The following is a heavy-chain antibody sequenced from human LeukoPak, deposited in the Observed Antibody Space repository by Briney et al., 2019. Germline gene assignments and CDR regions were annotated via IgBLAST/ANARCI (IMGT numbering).Heavy chain of an antibody. J-gene: IGHJ4*02. CDR2: IYYSGST. CDR3: ARGSLGPYYDYVWGSYRPVNYFDY. Sequence: SETLSLTCTVSGGSISSSSDFWGWIRQPPGKGLEWIGTIYYSGSTYYNPSLKSRVTISVDTSKNQFSLKLSSVTAADTAVYYCARGSLGPYYDYVWGSYRPVNYFDYWGQGTLVTVSS. D-gene: IGHD3-16*02. CDR1: GGSISSSSDF. V-gene: IGHV4-39*07.